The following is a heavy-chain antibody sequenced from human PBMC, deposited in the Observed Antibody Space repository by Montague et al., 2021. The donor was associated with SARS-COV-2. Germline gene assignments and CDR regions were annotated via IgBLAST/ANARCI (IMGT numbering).Heavy chain of an antibody. CDR3: ARGLPTVRGVIRGFDP. CDR2: IYYSGST. V-gene: IGHV4-59*01. CDR1: GGSISSYY. Sequence: SETLSLTCSVSGGSISSYYWSWIRQPPGKGLEWIGYIYYSGSTNYNPSLKSRVTISVDTSKNQFSLKLSSVTAADTAGYYGARGLPTVRGVIRGFDPWGQGTLVTISS. J-gene: IGHJ5*02. D-gene: IGHD3-10*01.